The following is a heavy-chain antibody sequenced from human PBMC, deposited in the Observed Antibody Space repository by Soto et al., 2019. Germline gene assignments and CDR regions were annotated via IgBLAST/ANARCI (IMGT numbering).Heavy chain of an antibody. CDR3: AKNQNRTPNMITFGGVIPPLDY. D-gene: IGHD3-16*02. CDR1: GFTFNTAW. Sequence: PGGSLRLSCAASGFTFNTAWMNWVRQTPGKGLEWVGRIKSKNNGGTIDYAAPVKGRFTISRDDSKNTLYLQMNSLRAEDTAVYYCAKNQNRTPNMITFGGVIPPLDYWGQGTLVTVSS. J-gene: IGHJ4*02. V-gene: IGHV3-15*07. CDR2: IKSKNNGGTI.